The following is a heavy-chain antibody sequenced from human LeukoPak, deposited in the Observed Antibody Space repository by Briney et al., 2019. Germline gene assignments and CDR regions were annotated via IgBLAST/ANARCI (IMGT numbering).Heavy chain of an antibody. V-gene: IGHV3-23*01. CDR3: AKHYGDYFLDF. D-gene: IGHD4-17*01. CDR1: GFTFSAFS. Sequence: GGSLRLSCAASGFTFSAFSMTWVRQAPGKGLEWVSLIASNGGNTYYADSVKGRFTVSRDNSKNTLYLQMNSLRAEDTAIYYCAKHYGDYFLDFWGQGTLVTVSS. J-gene: IGHJ4*02. CDR2: IASNGGNT.